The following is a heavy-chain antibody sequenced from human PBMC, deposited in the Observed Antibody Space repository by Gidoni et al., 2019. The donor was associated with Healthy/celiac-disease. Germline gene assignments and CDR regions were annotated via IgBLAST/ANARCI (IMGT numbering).Heavy chain of an antibody. CDR3: AKDQWSGYSSSWYAPDYYYYGMDV. CDR2: ISYDGSNK. J-gene: IGHJ6*02. D-gene: IGHD6-13*01. V-gene: IGHV3-30*18. Sequence: QVQLVESGGGVVKPGRSLRLSCAASGFTFSSYGMHWVRQAPGKGLEWVAVISYDGSNKYYADSVKGRFTISRDNSKNTLYLQMNSLRAEDTAVYYCAKDQWSGYSSSWYAPDYYYYGMDVWGQGTTVTVSS. CDR1: GFTFSSYG.